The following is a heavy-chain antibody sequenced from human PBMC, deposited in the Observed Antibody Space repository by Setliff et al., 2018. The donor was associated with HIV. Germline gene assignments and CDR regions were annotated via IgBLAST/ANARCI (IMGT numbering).Heavy chain of an antibody. D-gene: IGHD6-19*01. V-gene: IGHV3-20*04. CDR3: VRDKWLVPDTFDI. Sequence: AGGSLRLSCVVSGFTFEDYGMSWVRQAPGKGLEWVSGINWNGGSTGYVDSVKGRFTISRDNAKNSLYLQMNSLRARDMALYYCVRDKWLVPDTFDIWGQGTMVTVSS. J-gene: IGHJ3*02. CDR2: INWNGGST. CDR1: GFTFEDYG.